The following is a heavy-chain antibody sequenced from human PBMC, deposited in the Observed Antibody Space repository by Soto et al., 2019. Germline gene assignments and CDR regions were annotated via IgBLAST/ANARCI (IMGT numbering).Heavy chain of an antibody. CDR1: GFTFSSYW. CDR2: IKQDGSEK. Sequence: EGQLVESGGGLVQPGGSLRLSCAASGFTFSSYWMSWVRQAPGKGLEWVANIKQDGSEKYYVDSVKGRFTISRDNAKNSLYLQMNSRSAEDTAVYYCARDPRYDFWSGLYFDYWGQGTLVTVSS. V-gene: IGHV3-7*01. J-gene: IGHJ4*02. D-gene: IGHD3-3*01. CDR3: ARDPRYDFWSGLYFDY.